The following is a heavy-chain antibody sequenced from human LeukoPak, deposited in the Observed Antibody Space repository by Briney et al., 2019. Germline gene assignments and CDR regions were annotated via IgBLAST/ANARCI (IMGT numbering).Heavy chain of an antibody. CDR1: GGSISSYY. CDR3: ARDQAFTIFGVVIPPSAFDI. CDR2: IYYRGTT. J-gene: IGHJ3*02. V-gene: IGHV4-59*01. D-gene: IGHD3-3*01. Sequence: SETLSLTCTVSGGSISSYYWSWIRQAPGKGLEWVGQIYYRGTTNYNPSLKSRVTISIDTSKNQFSLKLNSVTAADTAVYYCARDQAFTIFGVVIPPSAFDIWGQGTMVTVSS.